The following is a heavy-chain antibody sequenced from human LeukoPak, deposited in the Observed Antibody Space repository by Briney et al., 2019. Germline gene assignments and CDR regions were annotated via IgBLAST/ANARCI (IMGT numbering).Heavy chain of an antibody. CDR2: IYYSGST. CDR1: GASLSNYY. V-gene: IGHV4-59*08. D-gene: IGHD6-19*01. CDR3: ARHDAGKWLPYFDY. Sequence: PSETLSLTCTVAGASLSNYYWSWIRQAPGKGLEWVGSIYYSGSTNYNPSLKSRVTISVDTSKNQFSLKLSSVTAADTAVYYCARHDAGKWLPYFDYWGRGTLVTVSS. J-gene: IGHJ4*02.